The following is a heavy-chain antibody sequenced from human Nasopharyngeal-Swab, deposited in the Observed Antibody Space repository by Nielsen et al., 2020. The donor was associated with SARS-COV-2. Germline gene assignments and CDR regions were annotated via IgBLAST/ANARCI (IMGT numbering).Heavy chain of an antibody. Sequence: WIRQPPGKGLEGGGVIRSKAYGGTTEYAASVKGRFTISRDDSKSIAYLQMNSLKTEDTAVYYCSRVRLAVTTYYYYYYMDVWGKGTTVTVSS. CDR3: SRVRLAVTTYYYYYYMDV. CDR2: IRSKAYGGTT. J-gene: IGHJ6*03. V-gene: IGHV3-49*02. D-gene: IGHD4-11*01.